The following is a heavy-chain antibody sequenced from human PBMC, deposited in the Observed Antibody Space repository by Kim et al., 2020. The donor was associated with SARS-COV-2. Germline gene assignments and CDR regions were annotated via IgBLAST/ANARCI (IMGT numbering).Heavy chain of an antibody. CDR2: ITSGGST. V-gene: IGHV3-23*01. CDR3: AKEGAGSGWYWVDY. D-gene: IGHD6-19*01. CDR1: GFTFSSYA. J-gene: IGHJ4*02. Sequence: GGSLRLSCAASGFTFSSYAMSWVRQAPGKGLEWVSAITSGGSTYYADSVKGRFTISRDNSKNTLYLQMNSLRAEDTAVYYCAKEGAGSGWYWVDYWGQGTLVTVSS.